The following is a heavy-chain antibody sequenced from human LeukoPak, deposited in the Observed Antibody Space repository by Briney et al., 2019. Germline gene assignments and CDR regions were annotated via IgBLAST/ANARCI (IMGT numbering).Heavy chain of an antibody. CDR2: ISSSGSTI. Sequence: PGGSLRLSCAASGFTFSSYEMNWVRQAPGKGLEWVSYISSSGSTIYYADSVKGRFTISRDNAKNSLYLQMNSLRAEDTAVYYCAGGLTVAVDYWGQGTLVTVSS. V-gene: IGHV3-48*03. CDR3: AGGLTVAVDY. CDR1: GFTFSSYE. J-gene: IGHJ4*02. D-gene: IGHD6-19*01.